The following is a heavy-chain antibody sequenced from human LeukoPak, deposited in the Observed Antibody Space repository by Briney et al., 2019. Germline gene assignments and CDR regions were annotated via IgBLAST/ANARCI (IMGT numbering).Heavy chain of an antibody. D-gene: IGHD6-6*01. Sequence: GGSLRLSCAASGFTFSSYAMHWVRQAPGKGLEWVAVISYDGSNKHYADSVKGRFTISRDNSKNTLYLQMNSLRAEDTAVYYCARFASIAGDYWGQGTLVTVSS. CDR2: ISYDGSNK. J-gene: IGHJ4*02. CDR3: ARFASIAGDY. CDR1: GFTFSSYA. V-gene: IGHV3-30*04.